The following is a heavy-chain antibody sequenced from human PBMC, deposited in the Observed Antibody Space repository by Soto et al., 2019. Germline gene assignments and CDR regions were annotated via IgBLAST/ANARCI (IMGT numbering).Heavy chain of an antibody. CDR2: ISWNSGSI. D-gene: IGHD6-6*01. CDR1: GFTFDDYS. CDR3: AKDRDYSSSSKGYYYGMDV. J-gene: IGHJ6*02. V-gene: IGHV3-9*01. Sequence: SLRLSCAASGFTFDDYSMHWVRQAPGKGLEWVSGISWNSGSIGYADSVKGRFTISRDNAKNSLYLQMNSLRAEDTALYYCAKDRDYSSSSKGYYYGMDVWGQGTTVTVSS.